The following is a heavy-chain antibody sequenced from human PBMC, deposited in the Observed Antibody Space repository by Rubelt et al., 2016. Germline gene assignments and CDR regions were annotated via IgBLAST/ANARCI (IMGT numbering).Heavy chain of an antibody. J-gene: IGHJ6*02. D-gene: IGHD3-3*01. CDR1: GFTFSSYG. CDR2: ISSSSSYI. Sequence: GESGGGVVQPGRSLRLSCAASGFTFSSYGMHWVRQAPGKGLEWVSSISSSSSYIYYADSVKGRFTISRDNAKNSLYLQMNSLRAEDTAVYYCARDQTTYYDFWSGYSTTYYYGMDVWGQGTTVTVSS. V-gene: IGHV3-21*01. CDR3: ARDQTTYYDFWSGYSTTYYYGMDV.